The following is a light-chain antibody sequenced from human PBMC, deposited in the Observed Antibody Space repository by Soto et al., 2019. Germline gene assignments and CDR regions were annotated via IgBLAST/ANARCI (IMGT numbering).Light chain of an antibody. CDR2: GAF. J-gene: IGKJ4*01. CDR1: ESVSAN. CDR3: QQYNKWPLT. V-gene: IGKV3-15*01. Sequence: VMTQSPASLSVSPGERATLSCRARESVSANLAWYQHKPGQAPRLLIFGAFTRATGIPARFSGSGSGTVFTLTITSLQSEDSAVYYCQQYNKWPLTFGGGTKVEIK.